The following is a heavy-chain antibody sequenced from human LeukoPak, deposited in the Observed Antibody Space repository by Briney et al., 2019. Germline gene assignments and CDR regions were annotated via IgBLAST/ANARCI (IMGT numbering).Heavy chain of an antibody. Sequence: QPGGSLRLSCAASGFTFSSYDMNWVRQAPGKGLEWISYIGSSGSPIYYANSVKGRFTVSRDNAKNSLFLQMNSLRAEDTAVYFCARDALGGWHNDWGRGNLVTVSS. CDR2: IGSSGSPI. CDR1: GFTFSSYD. V-gene: IGHV3-48*03. J-gene: IGHJ4*02. D-gene: IGHD6-19*01. CDR3: ARDALGGWHND.